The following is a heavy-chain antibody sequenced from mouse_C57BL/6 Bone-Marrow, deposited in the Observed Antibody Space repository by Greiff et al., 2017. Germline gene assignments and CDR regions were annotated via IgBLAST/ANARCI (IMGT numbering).Heavy chain of an antibody. CDR3: TTYYYGSSPYYFDY. D-gene: IGHD1-1*01. CDR1: GFNIQDDY. Sequence: LQLKESGAELVRPGASVKLSCTASGFNIQDDYMHWVKQRPEQGLEWIGWIDPENGDTEYASKFQGKATITADTSSNTAYLQLSSLTSEDTAVYYCTTYYYGSSPYYFDYWGQGTTLTVSS. CDR2: IDPENGDT. V-gene: IGHV14-4*01. J-gene: IGHJ2*01.